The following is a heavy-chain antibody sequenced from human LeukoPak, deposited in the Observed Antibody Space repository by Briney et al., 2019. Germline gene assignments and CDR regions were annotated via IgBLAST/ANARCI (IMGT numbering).Heavy chain of an antibody. Sequence: ASVKVSCKASGYTFTGYYIHWVRQAPGQGLEWMGWINPNSGGTNYTQRFQGRVTMTRDTSISTAYMELSRLRSDDTAVYYCARGKVRRDGYNSAGPSDYWGQGTLVTVSS. CDR3: ARGKVRRDGYNSAGPSDY. CDR2: INPNSGGT. D-gene: IGHD5-24*01. V-gene: IGHV1-2*02. J-gene: IGHJ4*02. CDR1: GYTFTGYY.